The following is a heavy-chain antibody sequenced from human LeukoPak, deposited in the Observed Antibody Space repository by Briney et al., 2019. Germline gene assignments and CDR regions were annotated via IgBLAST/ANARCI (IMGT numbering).Heavy chain of an antibody. CDR1: GFTFSNYY. Sequence: GGSLRLSCAASGFTFSNYYMNWVRQAPGKGLEWVSSISPSSSAIYYADSVKGRFTISRDNAENSVYLQMNSLRDEDTAVYYCARQFSGWTTYWGQGSLDSVSS. J-gene: IGHJ4*02. CDR2: ISPSSSAI. V-gene: IGHV3-48*02. CDR3: ARQFSGWTTY. D-gene: IGHD6-19*01.